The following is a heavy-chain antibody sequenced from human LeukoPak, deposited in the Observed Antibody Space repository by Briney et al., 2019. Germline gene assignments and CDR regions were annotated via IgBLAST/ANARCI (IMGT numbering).Heavy chain of an antibody. CDR3: ARALYDYSAYYYYYYMDV. V-gene: IGHV4-39*07. CDR2: VYYSGST. CDR1: GGSMSSRSYY. D-gene: IGHD4-11*01. Sequence: PSKTLSLTCTVSGGSMSSRSYYWGWIPQPPGKGLEWIGSVYYSGSTYYNPSLKSRATIRDNTSKNQFSLKLTSVTAAETAVFYCARALYDYSAYYYYYYMDVWGKGTTVTVSS. J-gene: IGHJ6*03.